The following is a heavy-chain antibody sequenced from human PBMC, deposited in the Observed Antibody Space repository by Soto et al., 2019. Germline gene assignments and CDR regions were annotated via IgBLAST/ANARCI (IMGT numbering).Heavy chain of an antibody. CDR1: GFTFTSYA. CDR3: AKMVHGGYVSYFDS. V-gene: IGHV3-23*01. D-gene: IGHD5-12*01. CDR2: TSGSGDTT. Sequence: AGGSLRPSCEASGFTFTSYAMSWVRQAPGKGLEWVSATSGSGDTTYYADSVKGRFTISRDNSEKRLYLQMNSLRAEDTAVYYCAKMVHGGYVSYFDSWGQGTLVTVSS. J-gene: IGHJ4*02.